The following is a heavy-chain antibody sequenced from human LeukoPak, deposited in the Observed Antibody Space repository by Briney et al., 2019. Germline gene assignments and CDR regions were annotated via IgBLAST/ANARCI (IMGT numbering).Heavy chain of an antibody. CDR1: GGSISSYY. J-gene: IGHJ6*03. CDR2: IYTSGST. V-gene: IGHV4-4*07. D-gene: IGHD3-3*01. Sequence: PSETLSLTCTVSGGSISSYYWSWIRQPAGKGLEWIGRIYTSGSTNYNPSLKSRVTMSVDTSKNQFSLTLSSVTAADTAVYYCARGHSKYYDFWSGYRDYYYMDVWGKGTTVTVSS. CDR3: ARGHSKYYDFWSGYRDYYYMDV.